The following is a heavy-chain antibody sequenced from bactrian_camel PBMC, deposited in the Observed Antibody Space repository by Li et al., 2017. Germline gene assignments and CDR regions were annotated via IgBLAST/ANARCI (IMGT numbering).Heavy chain of an antibody. CDR3: SARGVPSDSLCSPDHWGSDVGY. V-gene: IGHV3S53*01. Sequence: HVQLVESGGGSVQAGGSLRLSCAASAPTYSINCKGWFRQAPGKERAEVARIDSVGTTTYADNVKGRFTISLDNAKNTVYLQMNSLKPEDTAVYYCSARGVPSDSLCSPDHWGSDVGYWGPGTQVTVS. D-gene: IGHD4*01. CDR2: IDSVGTT. CDR1: APTYSINC. J-gene: IGHJ4*01.